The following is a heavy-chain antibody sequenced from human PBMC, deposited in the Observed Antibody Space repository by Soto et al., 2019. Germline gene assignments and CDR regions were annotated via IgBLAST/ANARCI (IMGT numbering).Heavy chain of an antibody. Sequence: LGESLKISCKGSGYSFTSYWIGWVRQMPGKGLEWMGIIYPGDSDTRYSPSFQGQVTISADKSISTAYLQWSSLKASDTAMYYCARAHIVVVTALSPWFDPWGQGTLVTVSS. J-gene: IGHJ5*02. CDR1: GYSFTSYW. CDR3: ARAHIVVVTALSPWFDP. D-gene: IGHD2-21*02. V-gene: IGHV5-51*01. CDR2: IYPGDSDT.